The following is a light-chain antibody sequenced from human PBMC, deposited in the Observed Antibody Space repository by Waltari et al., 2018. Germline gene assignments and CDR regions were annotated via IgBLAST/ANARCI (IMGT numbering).Light chain of an antibody. CDR1: QSVSSSY. CDR3: QQYGSSSWT. Sequence: EIVLTQSPGTLSLSPGERATLSCRASQSVSSSYLAWYQQKPGQAPRLLIYGASSRATGIPDRFSCSGSGTDFILTISRLEPEDFAVYYCQQYGSSSWTFGQGTKVEIK. J-gene: IGKJ1*01. V-gene: IGKV3-20*01. CDR2: GAS.